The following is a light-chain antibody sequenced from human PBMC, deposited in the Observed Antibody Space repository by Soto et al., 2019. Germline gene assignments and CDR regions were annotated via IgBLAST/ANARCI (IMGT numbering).Light chain of an antibody. CDR2: AIS. CDR3: QQHSNSPWT. V-gene: IGKV3D-20*02. J-gene: IGKJ1*01. CDR1: QSVTSNY. Sequence: EIVLTQSPGTLSLSPGESAALSCRASQSVTSNYLVWYRQKPGQAPRLHIYAISSRAAGIPDRFNGSGSGTDFTLTITRLEPEDSAVYYCQQHSNSPWTFGQGTRVEV.